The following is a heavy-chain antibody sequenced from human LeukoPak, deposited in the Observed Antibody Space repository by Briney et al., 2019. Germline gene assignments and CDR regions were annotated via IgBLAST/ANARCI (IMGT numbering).Heavy chain of an antibody. CDR2: ISASGGST. V-gene: IGHV3-23*01. Sequence: GGSLRLSCAASGFSFSSYAMSWVRQAPGKGLEWVSAISASGGSTYYADSERGRFIISGDNSKKTLYMQMCSLRAEDTAFYYCVKTFRSPGSHWHFDLRGRGTLLTVSP. J-gene: IGHJ2*01. D-gene: IGHD3-16*01. CDR3: VKTFRSPGSHWHFDL. CDR1: GFSFSSYA.